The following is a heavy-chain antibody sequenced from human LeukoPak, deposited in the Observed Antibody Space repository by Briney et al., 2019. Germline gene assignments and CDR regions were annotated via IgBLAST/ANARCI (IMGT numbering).Heavy chain of an antibody. D-gene: IGHD6-19*01. V-gene: IGHV4-38-2*02. CDR3: ARRHSSGWFYY. J-gene: IGHJ4*02. CDR1: GYSISNGYY. CDR2: IYRSGST. Sequence: SETLSLTCTVSGYSISNGYYWDWIRQPPGRGLEWIGNIYRSGSTSYNPSLKSRVTISVDTSKNQFSLKVNSVTAADTAVYYCARRHSSGWFYYWGQGTLVTVSS.